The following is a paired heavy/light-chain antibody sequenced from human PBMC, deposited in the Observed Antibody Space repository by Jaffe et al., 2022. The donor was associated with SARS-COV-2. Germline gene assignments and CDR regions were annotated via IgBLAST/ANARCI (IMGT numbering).Heavy chain of an antibody. Sequence: DVQIVESGGGLVKPGGSLRLSCVASGLTFSNVWMSWVRQAPGKGLEWVGRIKSKTDGETKDYSSPVKGRFTLSRDDSKNTMYLEMSSLESEDTAVYYCTTEYLRYWGQGTLVTVSS. CDR3: TTEYLRY. V-gene: IGHV3-15*01. J-gene: IGHJ4*02. CDR1: GLTFSNVW. D-gene: IGHD3-10*01. CDR2: IKSKTDGETK.
Light chain of an antibody. Sequence: DIVMTQSPDSLAVSLGERATINCKSSQSILYSSKNKNYLAWYQQKPGQPPKLLIYWASTRESGVPDRFSGSGSGTDFTLTISSLQAEDVAIYYCHQYYTTTWTFGQGTKVEI. V-gene: IGKV4-1*01. CDR2: WAS. CDR1: QSILYSSKNKNY. CDR3: HQYYTTTWT. J-gene: IGKJ1*01.